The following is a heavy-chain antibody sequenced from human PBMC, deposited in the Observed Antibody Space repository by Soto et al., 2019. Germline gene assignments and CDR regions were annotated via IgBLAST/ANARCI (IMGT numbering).Heavy chain of an antibody. V-gene: IGHV4-4*07. CDR1: GGSFTSYR. CDR2: INTSGNT. D-gene: IGHD1-7*01. Sequence: QVQLQESGPGLVRPLETLSLTCKVSGGSFTSYRWSWIRQSAGKGLEWIGRINTSGNTPYNPALKSRVTVSRDTSQNQFFLTVTSVTAADSAVYYCARESGDNWDYEAYWGQGTPVTVSS. CDR3: ARESGDNWDYEAY. J-gene: IGHJ4*02.